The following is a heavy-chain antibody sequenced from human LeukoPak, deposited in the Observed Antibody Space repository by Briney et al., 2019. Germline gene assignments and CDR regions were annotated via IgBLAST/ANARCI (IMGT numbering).Heavy chain of an antibody. J-gene: IGHJ4*02. CDR3: AKVSSIVVVPAAISGFDY. D-gene: IGHD2-2*01. V-gene: IGHV3-30*02. CDR1: GFTFSSYG. Sequence: GGSLRLSCAASGFTFSSYGMHWVRQAPGKGLEWVAFIRYDGSNKYYADSVKGRFTISRDNSKNTLYLQMNSLRAEDTAVYYCAKVSSIVVVPAAISGFDYWGQGTLVTVSS. CDR2: IRYDGSNK.